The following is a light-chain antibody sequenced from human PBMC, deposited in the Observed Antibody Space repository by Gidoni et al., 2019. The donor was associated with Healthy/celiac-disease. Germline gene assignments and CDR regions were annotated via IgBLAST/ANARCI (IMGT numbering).Light chain of an antibody. CDR1: QVISSW. CDR3: QQANSFPLT. Sequence: DIQMTHSPSSVSASVGDRFTITCLATQVISSWLAWYQQKPGKAPKLMIYVASSFQSGFPSRFSGSGSGIDFTLTISSRQPEDFATYYCQQANSFPLTFGGGTKVEIK. V-gene: IGKV1-12*01. CDR2: VAS. J-gene: IGKJ4*01.